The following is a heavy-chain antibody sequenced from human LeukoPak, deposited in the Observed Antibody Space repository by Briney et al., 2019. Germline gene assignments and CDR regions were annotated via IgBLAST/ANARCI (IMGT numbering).Heavy chain of an antibody. Sequence: SQTLSLTCTVSGGSISSGSYYWSWIRQPAGKGLEWIGRIYTSGSTNCNPSLKSRVTISVDTSKNQFSLKLSSVTAADTAVYYCARGAIQGSFGGFDYWGQGTLVTVSS. D-gene: IGHD5-18*01. CDR1: GGSISSGSYY. V-gene: IGHV4-61*02. CDR2: IYTSGST. CDR3: ARGAIQGSFGGFDY. J-gene: IGHJ4*02.